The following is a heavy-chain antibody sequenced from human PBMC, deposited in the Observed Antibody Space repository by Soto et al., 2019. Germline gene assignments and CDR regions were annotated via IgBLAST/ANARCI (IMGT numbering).Heavy chain of an antibody. D-gene: IGHD2-2*01. CDR2: IWYDGSNK. Sequence: GGSLRLSCAASGFTFSSYGMHWVRQAPGKGLEWVAVIWYDGSNKYYADSVKGRFTISRDNSKNTLYLQMNSLRAEDTAVYYCARDPRYCSSTSCDPGEDYYYYMDVWGKGTTVTVSS. CDR3: ARDPRYCSSTSCDPGEDYYYYMDV. J-gene: IGHJ6*03. CDR1: GFTFSSYG. V-gene: IGHV3-33*01.